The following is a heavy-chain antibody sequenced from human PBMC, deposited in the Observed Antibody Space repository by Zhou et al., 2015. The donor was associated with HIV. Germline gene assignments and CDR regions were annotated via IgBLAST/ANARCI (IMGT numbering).Heavy chain of an antibody. J-gene: IGHJ4*02. CDR3: ATLAGYSSGWYYPRDSLVDY. D-gene: IGHD6-19*01. CDR2: FDPEDGET. V-gene: IGHV1-24*01. Sequence: QVQLVQSGAEVKKPGASVKVSCKVSGYTLTELSMHWVRQAPGKGLEWMGGFDPEDGETIYAQKFQGRVTMTEDTSTDTAYMELSSLRSEDTAVYYCATLAGYSSGWYYPRDSLVDYWGQGNPGSPSPQ. CDR1: GYTLTELS.